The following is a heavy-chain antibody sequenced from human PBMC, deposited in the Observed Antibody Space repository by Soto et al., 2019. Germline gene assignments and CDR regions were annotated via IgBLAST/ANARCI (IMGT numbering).Heavy chain of an antibody. CDR1: GGSISSGGYY. V-gene: IGHV4-31*03. D-gene: IGHD2-2*01. CDR3: ASYLPAAGLWAAFDI. J-gene: IGHJ3*02. CDR2: IYYSGST. Sequence: SETLSLTCTVSGGSISSGGYYWSWIRQHPGKGLEWIGYIYYSGSTYYTPSLKSRVTISVDTSKNQFSLKLNSVTAADTAVYYCASYLPAAGLWAAFDIWGQGTMVTVSS.